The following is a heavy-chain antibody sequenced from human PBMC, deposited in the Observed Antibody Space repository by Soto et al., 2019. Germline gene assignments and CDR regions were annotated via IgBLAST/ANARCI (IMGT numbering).Heavy chain of an antibody. J-gene: IGHJ3*02. CDR2: ISGSGGST. D-gene: IGHD1-1*01. V-gene: IGHV3-23*01. Sequence: PGGSLRLSCAACGFTFSSYAMSWVRQAPGKGLEWVSAISGSGGSTYYADSVKGRFTISRDNSKNTLYLQMNSLRAEDTAVYYCAKDFSLRRQKHDAFDIWGQGTMVTVSS. CDR1: GFTFSSYA. CDR3: AKDFSLRRQKHDAFDI.